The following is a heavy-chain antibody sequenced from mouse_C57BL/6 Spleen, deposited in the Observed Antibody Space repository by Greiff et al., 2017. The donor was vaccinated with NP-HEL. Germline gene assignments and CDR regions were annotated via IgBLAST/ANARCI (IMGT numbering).Heavy chain of an antibody. J-gene: IGHJ4*01. V-gene: IGHV1-64*01. CDR2: IHPNSGST. CDR3: AGGDGYRAARAMDY. D-gene: IGHD2-3*01. Sequence: VQLQQPGAELVKPGASVKLSCKASGYTFTSYWLHWVKQRPGQGLEWIGMIHPNSGSTNYNEKFKSKATLTVDKSSSTAYMQLSSLTSEDSAVYYCAGGDGYRAARAMDYWGQGTSVTVSS. CDR1: GYTFTSYW.